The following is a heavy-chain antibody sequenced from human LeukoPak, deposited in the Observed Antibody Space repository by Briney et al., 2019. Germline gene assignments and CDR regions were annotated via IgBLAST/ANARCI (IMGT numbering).Heavy chain of an antibody. CDR3: ARDGSGFDV. CDR2: IYDSGST. V-gene: IGHV4-59*01. J-gene: IGHJ3*01. CDR1: GGFISGYY. Sequence: SETLSLTCTVSGGFISGYYWSWIRQSPGRGLEWLGYIYDSGSTKYNPSLKSRVTISVDASKNQISLRLTSMTAADTAVYYCARDGSGFDVWGQGTKVTVSS. D-gene: IGHD2-2*03.